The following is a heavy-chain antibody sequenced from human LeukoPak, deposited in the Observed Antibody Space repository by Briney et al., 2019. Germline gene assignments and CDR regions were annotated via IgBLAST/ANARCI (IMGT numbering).Heavy chain of an antibody. V-gene: IGHV1-46*01. CDR1: GYTFTTYY. D-gene: IGHD5-12*01. CDR3: ARVLVGGYGGVGDY. CDR2: INPSGGGT. Sequence: ASVKVSCKTSGYTFTTYYMHWVRQAPGQGLEWMRIINPSGGGTSYAQKFQGRVTMTRDTSTNTIYMVLSSLRSEDTAMYYCARVLVGGYGGVGDYWGQGTLVTVSS. J-gene: IGHJ4*02.